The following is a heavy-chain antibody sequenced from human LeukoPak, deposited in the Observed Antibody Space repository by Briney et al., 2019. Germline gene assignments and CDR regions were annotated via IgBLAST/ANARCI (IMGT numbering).Heavy chain of an antibody. CDR2: INSDGSST. CDR3: ARDPVYCSSTSCYPT. CDR1: GFTFSSYW. J-gene: IGHJ5*02. Sequence: GGSLRLSCAASGFTFSSYWMHWVRQAPGKGLVWVSRINSDGSSTSYADSVKGRFTISGDNAKNTLYLQMNSLRAEDTAVYYCARDPVYCSSTSCYPTWGQGTLVTVSS. V-gene: IGHV3-74*01. D-gene: IGHD2-2*01.